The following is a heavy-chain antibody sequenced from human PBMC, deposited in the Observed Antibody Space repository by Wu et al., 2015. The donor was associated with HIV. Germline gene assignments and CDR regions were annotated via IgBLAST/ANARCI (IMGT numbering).Heavy chain of an antibody. CDR2: INPDSGDT. CDR1: GYSFTGQY. J-gene: IGHJ6*03. CDR3: ARNWQFQVTFDDYYMDI. Sequence: QVQLVQSGAEVKKPGASVKVSCKASGYSFTGQYMHWVRQAPGQGLEWMGWINPDSGDTKFAQTFQGRITMTRGTFTTTVHLLLASLKSNDTATYYCARNWQFQVTFDDYYMDIWGNGTTVIVS. V-gene: IGHV1-2*02. D-gene: IGHD3-9*01.